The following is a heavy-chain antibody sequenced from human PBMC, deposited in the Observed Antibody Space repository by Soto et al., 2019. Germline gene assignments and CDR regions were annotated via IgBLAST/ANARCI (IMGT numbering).Heavy chain of an antibody. CDR3: ARGGNNYGDYYYYYYGIDV. Sequence: ASVKVSCKASGYTFTSYDINWVRQATGQGLEWMGWMNPNSGNTGYAQKFQGRVTMTRNTSISTAYMELSSLRSEDTAVYYCARGGNNYGDYYYYYYGIDVWGQGTTVTVSS. V-gene: IGHV1-8*01. CDR2: MNPNSGNT. D-gene: IGHD4-17*01. J-gene: IGHJ6*02. CDR1: GYTFTSYD.